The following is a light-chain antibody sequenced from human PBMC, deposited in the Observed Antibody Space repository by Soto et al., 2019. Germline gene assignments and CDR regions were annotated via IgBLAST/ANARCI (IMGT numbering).Light chain of an antibody. J-gene: IGKJ5*01. CDR1: QSVSSW. CDR2: DAS. V-gene: IGKV1-5*01. Sequence: DIQLTQSPSTLSASVGDSVTITCRASQSVSSWLAWYQQKPGRAPRLLIYDASKLEAGVPSRFSGSGSETELSLTTSSPQPEDFATYYCQQSYSTPITFGQGTRLEI. CDR3: QQSYSTPIT.